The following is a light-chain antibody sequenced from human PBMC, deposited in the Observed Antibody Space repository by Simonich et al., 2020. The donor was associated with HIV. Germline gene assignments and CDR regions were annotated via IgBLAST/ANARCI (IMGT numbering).Light chain of an antibody. Sequence: DIQMTQSPSTLSASVGDRVTITCRASQSISSWLAWYQQKPGKAPKLLIYAASTLQSGVPSRFSGSGSGTDFTLTISSLQPEDVSTYYCQKYNSATFTFGQGTRLEIK. CDR1: QSISSW. V-gene: IGKV1-27*01. J-gene: IGKJ5*01. CDR2: AAS. CDR3: QKYNSATFT.